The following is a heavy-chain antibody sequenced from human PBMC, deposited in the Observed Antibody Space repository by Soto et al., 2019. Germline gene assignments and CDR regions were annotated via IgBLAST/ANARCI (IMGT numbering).Heavy chain of an antibody. CDR3: AHRRITTVRGVIDFDY. CDR1: GFSLSTSGVG. Sequence: QITLKESGPTLVKPTQTLTLTCTFSGFSLSTSGVGVGWIRQPPGKALEWLALIYWDDDKRYSPSLKSRLTIPKDTSKNQVVLTMTHMDPVDTATYYCAHRRITTVRGVIDFDYWGQRTLLTVSS. J-gene: IGHJ4*02. CDR2: IYWDDDK. D-gene: IGHD3-10*01. V-gene: IGHV2-5*02.